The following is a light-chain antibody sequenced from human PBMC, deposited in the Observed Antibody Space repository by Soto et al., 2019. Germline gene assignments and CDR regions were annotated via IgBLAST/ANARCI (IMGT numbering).Light chain of an antibody. Sequence: EIVLTQSQSTLSVSPGESATLSCRASQNVNIDLVWYQQKPGQAPKVLMFSASARETGIPARFSGGGSETEFTLTISSLQPEDSAVYYCQQYNTWPFTFGPGTKVDIK. J-gene: IGKJ3*01. CDR2: SAS. CDR1: QNVNID. V-gene: IGKV3D-15*01. CDR3: QQYNTWPFT.